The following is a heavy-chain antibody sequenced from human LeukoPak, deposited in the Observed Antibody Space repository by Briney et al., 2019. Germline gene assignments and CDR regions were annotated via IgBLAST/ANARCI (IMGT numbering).Heavy chain of an antibody. CDR2: IRYDGSNK. D-gene: IGHD3-10*01. V-gene: IGHV3-30*02. CDR1: GFTFSSYG. Sequence: GGSLRLSCAASGFTFSSYGMHWVRQAPGKGLEWVAVIRYDGSNKYYADSVKGRFTISRDNSKNTLYLQMNSLRAEDTAVYYCAKDYLWFGELPPYFDYWGQGTLVTVSS. CDR3: AKDYLWFGELPPYFDY. J-gene: IGHJ4*02.